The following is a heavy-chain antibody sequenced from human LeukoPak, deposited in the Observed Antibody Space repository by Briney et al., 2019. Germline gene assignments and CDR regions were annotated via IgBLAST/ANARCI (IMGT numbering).Heavy chain of an antibody. J-gene: IGHJ4*02. V-gene: IGHV3-33*01. CDR3: ARSGVRGVKDFDY. D-gene: IGHD3-10*01. CDR1: GFTFSSYG. CDR2: IWYDGSNK. Sequence: GRSLRLSCAASGFTFSSYGMYWVRQAPGKGLEWVAVIWYDGSNKYYADSVKGRFTISRDNSKNTLYLQMNSLRAEDTAVYYCARSGVRGVKDFDYWGQGTLVTVSS.